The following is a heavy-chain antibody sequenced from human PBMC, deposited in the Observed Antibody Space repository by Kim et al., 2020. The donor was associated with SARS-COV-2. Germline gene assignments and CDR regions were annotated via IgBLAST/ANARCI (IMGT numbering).Heavy chain of an antibody. V-gene: IGHV4-39*01. CDR1: GGSISSSSYY. J-gene: IGHJ5*02. CDR3: ARGPYYYDSSGLNWFDP. D-gene: IGHD3-22*01. CDR2: IYYSGST. Sequence: SETLSLTCTVSGGSISSSSYYWGWIRQPPGKGLEWIGSIYYSGSTYYNPSLKSRVTISVDTSKNQFSLKLSSVTAADTAVYYCARGPYYYDSSGLNWFDPWGQGTLVTVSS.